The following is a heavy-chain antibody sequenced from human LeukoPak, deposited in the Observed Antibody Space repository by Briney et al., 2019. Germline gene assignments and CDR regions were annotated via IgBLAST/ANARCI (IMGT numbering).Heavy chain of an antibody. V-gene: IGHV3-21*04. Sequence: GGSLRLSCAASGLTFSSYTMNWVRQAPGRELEWVSSISRSGGNIYYADSMKGRFTISRDNSKNTLYLQMNSLRAEDTAVYYCVKDRELATIRGFFDYWGQGALVTVSS. J-gene: IGHJ4*02. CDR3: VKDRELATIRGFFDY. CDR1: GLTFSSYT. CDR2: ISRSGGNI. D-gene: IGHD5-24*01.